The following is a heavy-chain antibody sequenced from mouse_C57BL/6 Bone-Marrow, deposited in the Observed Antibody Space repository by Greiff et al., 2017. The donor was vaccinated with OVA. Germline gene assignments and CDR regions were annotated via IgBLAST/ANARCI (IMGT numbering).Heavy chain of an antibody. CDR1: GYTFTDHT. CDR3: AIRNMGNTEDYYFDY. CDR2: IYPRDGST. Sequence: VQLQQSDAELVKPGDSVKISCKVSGYTFTDHTIHWMKQRPEQGLEWIGYIYPRDGSTKYNEKFQCKDTLTADKSSSTAYLQLNSLTSEDAAVSFCAIRNMGNTEDYYFDYGGQGTTLTVSS. J-gene: IGHJ2*01. V-gene: IGHV1-78*01. D-gene: IGHD2-1*01.